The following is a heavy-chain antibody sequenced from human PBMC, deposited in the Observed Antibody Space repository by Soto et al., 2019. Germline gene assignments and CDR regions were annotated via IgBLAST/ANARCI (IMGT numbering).Heavy chain of an antibody. CDR2: IYPGDSDT. Sequence: PGESLKISRKGSGYSFTSYWIGWVRQMPGKGLEWMGIIYPGDSDTRYSPSFQGQVTISADKSISTAYLQWSSLKASDTAMYYCARYYCSSTSCSLGRYYYGMEVWGQGTTVTVSS. V-gene: IGHV5-51*01. J-gene: IGHJ6*02. CDR1: GYSFTSYW. D-gene: IGHD2-2*01. CDR3: ARYYCSSTSCSLGRYYYGMEV.